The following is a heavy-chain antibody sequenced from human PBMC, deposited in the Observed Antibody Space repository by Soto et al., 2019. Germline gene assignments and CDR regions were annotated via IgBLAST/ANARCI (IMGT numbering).Heavy chain of an antibody. CDR2: ISSNGGST. CDR3: VKDRYVDY. CDR1: GFAFRNYA. Sequence: PGGSLRLSCSVFGFAFRNYAMHWVRQAPGKGLQYVSSISSNGGSTYYADSVKGRFTISRDNSKNTLYLQMSSLRVEDTAVYYCVKDRYVDYWGQGNLVTVSS. J-gene: IGHJ4*02. V-gene: IGHV3-64D*06.